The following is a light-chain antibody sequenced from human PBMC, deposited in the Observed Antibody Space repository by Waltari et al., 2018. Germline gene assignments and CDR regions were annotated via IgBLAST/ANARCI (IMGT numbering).Light chain of an antibody. V-gene: IGLV2-14*01. CDR2: EVS. CDR1: SSDIGRYNY. Sequence: QSALTQPASVSGSPGQAITISCTGTSSDIGRYNYVSWYQQHPGKAPKLVISEVSNRPSGVLNRFSGSKSGNTASLTISGLQAEDGAHYYCSSYTNSGNVVFGGGTKLTVL. J-gene: IGLJ2*01. CDR3: SSYTNSGNVV.